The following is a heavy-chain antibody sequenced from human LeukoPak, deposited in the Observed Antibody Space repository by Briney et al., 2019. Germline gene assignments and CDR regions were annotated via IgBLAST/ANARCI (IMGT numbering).Heavy chain of an antibody. Sequence: GGSLRLSCAASGFTFSSYAMSWVRQAPGKGLEWVSAISGSGGSTYYADSVMGRFTISRDNAKNSLYLQMNSLRAEDTAVYYCARVPHYGDYVHYYFDYWGQGTLVTVSS. CDR1: GFTFSSYA. CDR2: ISGSGGST. CDR3: ARVPHYGDYVHYYFDY. J-gene: IGHJ4*02. D-gene: IGHD4-17*01. V-gene: IGHV3-23*01.